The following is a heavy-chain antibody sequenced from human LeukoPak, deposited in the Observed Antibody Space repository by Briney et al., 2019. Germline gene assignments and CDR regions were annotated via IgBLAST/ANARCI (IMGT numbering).Heavy chain of an antibody. V-gene: IGHV1-18*01. CDR1: GYTFTTYG. CDR2: ISAYNGNT. D-gene: IGHD3-10*01. CDR3: ARDLGYYGSGSSPSDY. J-gene: IGHJ4*02. Sequence: ASAKVSCKASGYTFTTYGISGGRQAPGQGGEWMGWISAYNGNTKYAQKLQGRVTMTTDTSTSTAYMALRSLRSDDTAVYYCARDLGYYGSGSSPSDYWGQGTLVTVSS.